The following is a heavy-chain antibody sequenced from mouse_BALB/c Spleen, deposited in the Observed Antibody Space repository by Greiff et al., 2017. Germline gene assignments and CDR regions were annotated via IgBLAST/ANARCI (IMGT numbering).Heavy chain of an antibody. Sequence: EVLLVESGGGLVQPGGSLKLSCAASGFTFSSYGMSWVRQTPEKRLEWVATISSGGSYTYYPDSVKGRFTISRDNAKNTLYLQMSSLRSEDTAMYYCARHEGYDYDVAWFAYWGQGTLVTVSA. CDR3: ARHEGYDYDVAWFAY. V-gene: IGHV5-9-3*01. D-gene: IGHD2-4*01. J-gene: IGHJ3*01. CDR2: ISSGGSYT. CDR1: GFTFSSYG.